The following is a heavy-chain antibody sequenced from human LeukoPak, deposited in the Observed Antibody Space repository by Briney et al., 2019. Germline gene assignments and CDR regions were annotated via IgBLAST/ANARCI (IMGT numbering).Heavy chain of an antibody. D-gene: IGHD2-15*01. CDR3: ASLCSGGTCFTPY. J-gene: IGHJ4*02. V-gene: IGHV3-48*01. CDR2: ISSDSTTT. CDR1: GFTFNSYR. Sequence: GGSLRLSCGGSGFTFNSYRLNWVRQAPGKGLEWVSYISSDSTTTYYADSVKGRFTISRDTAKNSLYLQMNSLRAEDTAIYYCASLCSGGTCFTPYWGQGTLVTVSS.